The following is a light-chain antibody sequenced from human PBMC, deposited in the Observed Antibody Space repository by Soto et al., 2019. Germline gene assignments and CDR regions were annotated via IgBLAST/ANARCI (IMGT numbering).Light chain of an antibody. Sequence: EIVLTQSPATLSFSPGERATLSCRASQTVSFYLAWYQQKPGQAPRLLIYDASKRATGTPARFSGSGSGTDSNLTLSSLEPEDFAVYYCQQRSNWPPFTFGPGTKVDIK. CDR1: QTVSFY. J-gene: IGKJ3*01. CDR2: DAS. V-gene: IGKV3-11*01. CDR3: QQRSNWPPFT.